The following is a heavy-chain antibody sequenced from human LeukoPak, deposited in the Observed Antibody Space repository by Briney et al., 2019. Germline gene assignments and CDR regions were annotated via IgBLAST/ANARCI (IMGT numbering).Heavy chain of an antibody. J-gene: IGHJ3*02. CDR1: GLTFSIFE. D-gene: IGHD3-9*01. CDR3: AKGGSPGYNYNAFDM. Sequence: PGGSLRLSCEASGLTFSIFEMNWVRLAPGKGLEWVSFISSGGNIKLYADSVRGRFTISSGNAKNSLYLHMSSLRAEHTAVYYCAKGGSPGYNYNAFDMWGQGTVVAVS. V-gene: IGHV3-48*03. CDR2: ISSGGNIK.